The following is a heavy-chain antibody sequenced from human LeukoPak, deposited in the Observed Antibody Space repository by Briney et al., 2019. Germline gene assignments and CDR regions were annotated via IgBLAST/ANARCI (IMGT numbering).Heavy chain of an antibody. V-gene: IGHV3-30*02. CDR3: AKRRDGYSLG. J-gene: IGHJ4*02. Sequence: GXSLRLSCAASGFTFSSYGMHWVRQAPGKGMEWVAFIRYDGSNKYYADSVKGRFTISRDNSKNTLYLQMNSLRAEDTAVYYCAKRRDGYSLGWGQGTLVTVSS. D-gene: IGHD5-24*01. CDR1: GFTFSSYG. CDR2: IRYDGSNK.